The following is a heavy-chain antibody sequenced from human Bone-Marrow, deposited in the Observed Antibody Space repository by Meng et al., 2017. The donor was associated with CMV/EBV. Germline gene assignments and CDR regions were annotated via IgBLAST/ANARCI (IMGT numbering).Heavy chain of an antibody. J-gene: IGHJ6*02. CDR3: ASLPRHRYYYYYGMDV. V-gene: IGHV1-2*02. Sequence: ASVKVSCKASGYTFTGYYMHWVRQAPGQGLEWMGWINPNSGGTNYAQKFQGRVTMTRDTSISTAYMELSRLRSEDTAVYYCASLPRHRYYYYYGMDVWGQGTTVTVSS. CDR2: INPNSGGT. CDR1: GYTFTGYY.